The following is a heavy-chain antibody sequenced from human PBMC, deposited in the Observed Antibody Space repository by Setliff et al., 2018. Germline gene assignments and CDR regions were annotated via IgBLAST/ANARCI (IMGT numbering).Heavy chain of an antibody. CDR3: ARGPGWRRDAFDI. Sequence: PSVKVSCKASGYTFTSYDINWVRQAPGQGLEWMGWMNPNSGNTGYAQKFQGRVTMTRNTSISTAYMELSSLRSEDTAVYYCARGPGWRRDAFDIWGQGTMVTVSS. CDR1: GYTFTSYD. CDR2: MNPNSGNT. D-gene: IGHD2-15*01. J-gene: IGHJ3*02. V-gene: IGHV1-8*01.